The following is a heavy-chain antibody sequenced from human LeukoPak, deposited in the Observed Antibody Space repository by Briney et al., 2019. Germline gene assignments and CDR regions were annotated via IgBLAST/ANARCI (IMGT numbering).Heavy chain of an antibody. CDR2: IYHSGST. D-gene: IGHD4-17*01. J-gene: IGHJ4*02. Sequence: PSQTLSLTCTVSGGSISSGGYYWSWIRQPPGKGLEWIGYIYHSGSTYYNPSLKSRVTISVDRSKNQFSLKLSSVTAADTAVYYCARGHSTVNFDYWGQGILVTVSS. CDR3: ARGHSTVNFDY. V-gene: IGHV4-30-2*01. CDR1: GGSISSGGYY.